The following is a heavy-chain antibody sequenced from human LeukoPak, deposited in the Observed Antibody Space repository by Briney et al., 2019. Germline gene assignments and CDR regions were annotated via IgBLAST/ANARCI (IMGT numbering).Heavy chain of an antibody. CDR3: ARRGDETEDAFDI. D-gene: IGHD2-21*02. V-gene: IGHV3-73*01. CDR2: IRSKPNSYGT. Sequence: PGGSLKLSCAASGFTFSGSAIHWVRQASGKGLEWVGLIRSKPNSYGTAYAASVKDRFTISRDDSKNTTYLQMNGLETEDTAVYYCARRGDETEDAFDIWGQGTMVTVSS. CDR1: GFTFSGSA. J-gene: IGHJ3*02.